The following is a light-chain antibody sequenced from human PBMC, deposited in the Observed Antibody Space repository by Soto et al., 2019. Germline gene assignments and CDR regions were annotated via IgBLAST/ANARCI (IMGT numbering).Light chain of an antibody. CDR1: QSVSSSF. CDR2: GAS. J-gene: IGKJ1*01. CDR3: QQYESSPWT. Sequence: EIVLTQSPGTLSLSPGERATLSCRASQSVSSSFLAWYQQKPGQAPRLLIYGASSRATGIPDRFSGSGSGTDFTLTISRLEPEDFAVYDCQQYESSPWTFGQGTKVEI. V-gene: IGKV3-20*01.